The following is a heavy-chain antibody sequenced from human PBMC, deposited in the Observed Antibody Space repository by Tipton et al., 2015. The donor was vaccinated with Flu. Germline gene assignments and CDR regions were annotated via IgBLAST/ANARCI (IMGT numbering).Heavy chain of an antibody. CDR2: IYYNGST. V-gene: IGHV4-59*01. CDR1: GGSISGYY. CDR3: ARSPGYYFDY. J-gene: IGHJ4*02. Sequence: TLSLTCTVSGGSISGYYWSWIRQPPGKGLEWIAYIYYNGSTNYNPSLKSRVTISVGMSKNQFSLKLNSVTAADTAVYYCARSPGYYFDYWGQGTLVTVSS.